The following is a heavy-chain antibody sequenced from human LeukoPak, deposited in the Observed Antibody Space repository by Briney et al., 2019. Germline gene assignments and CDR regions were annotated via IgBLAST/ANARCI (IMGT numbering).Heavy chain of an antibody. D-gene: IGHD1-26*01. CDR1: GGSISSVDYY. V-gene: IGHV4-39*01. CDR2: IYYSGST. CDR3: ARQKWELPPKFDY. Sequence: SQTLSLTCTVSGGSISSVDYYWGWIRQPPGKGLEWIGSIYYSGSTYYNPSLKSRVTISVDTSKNQFSLKLSSVTAADTAVYYCARQKWELPPKFDYWGQGTLVTVSS. J-gene: IGHJ4*02.